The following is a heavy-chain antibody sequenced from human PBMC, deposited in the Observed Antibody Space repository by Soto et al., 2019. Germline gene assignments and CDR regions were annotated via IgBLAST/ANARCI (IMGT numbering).Heavy chain of an antibody. CDR1: GFTFSSYV. V-gene: IGHV3-23*01. D-gene: IGHD3-22*01. CDR3: AKDRGDSSGYYYSYNWFDP. CDR2: ISGSGGST. Sequence: GGSLRLSCAASGFTFSSYVMSWVRQAPGKGLEWVSAISGSGGSTYYADSVKGRFTISRDNSKNTLYLQMNSLRAEDTAVYYCAKDRGDSSGYYYSYNWFDPWGQGTLVTVSS. J-gene: IGHJ5*02.